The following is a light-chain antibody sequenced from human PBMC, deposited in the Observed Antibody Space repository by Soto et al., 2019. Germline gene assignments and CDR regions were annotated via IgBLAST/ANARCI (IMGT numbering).Light chain of an antibody. Sequence: QSALTQPASVSGSPGQSITISCTRTSSDVGGYNYVSWYQQHPGKAPKLMIYEVSNRPSGVSNRFYGSKSGNTASLIISGLQAEDEADYYCSSYTSSSTVVFGGGTKLTV. J-gene: IGLJ2*01. V-gene: IGLV2-14*01. CDR2: EVS. CDR3: SSYTSSSTVV. CDR1: SSDVGGYNY.